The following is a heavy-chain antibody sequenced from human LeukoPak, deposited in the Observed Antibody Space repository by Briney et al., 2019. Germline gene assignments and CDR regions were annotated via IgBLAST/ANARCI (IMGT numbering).Heavy chain of an antibody. D-gene: IGHD3-22*01. CDR3: ARGVSYYDSSGYYNEYFQH. J-gene: IGHJ1*01. Sequence: SETLSLTCTVSGGSISSYYWTWIRQPPGKGLEWIGYIYYSGSTNYNPSLKSRVTISVDTSKNQFSLKLSSVTAADTAVYYCARGVSYYDSSGYYNEYFQHWGQGTLVTVSS. V-gene: IGHV4-59*08. CDR1: GGSISSYY. CDR2: IYYSGST.